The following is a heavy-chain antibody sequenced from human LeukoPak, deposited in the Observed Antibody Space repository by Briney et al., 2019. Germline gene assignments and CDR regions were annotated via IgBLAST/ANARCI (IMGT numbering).Heavy chain of an antibody. V-gene: IGHV1-2*02. J-gene: IGHJ6*03. Sequence: ASVTVSFKPSGYTFTVYYIHWVRQAPRQGVEWMGWINPTSDATNYAQKFQGRGTMTRDTAISTAYMELNSLRSDDTAVYFCARGVVAATFYYYMNVWGKGTTVTVSS. D-gene: IGHD2-15*01. CDR3: ARGVVAATFYYYMNV. CDR1: GYTFTVYY. CDR2: INPTSDAT.